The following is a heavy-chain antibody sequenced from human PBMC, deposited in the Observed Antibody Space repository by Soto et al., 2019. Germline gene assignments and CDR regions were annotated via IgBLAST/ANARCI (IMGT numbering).Heavy chain of an antibody. J-gene: IGHJ6*02. CDR1: GGCFSDYY. D-gene: IGHD3-10*01. CDR2: INHSGST. V-gene: IGHV4-34*01. Sequence: SETLSLTCAVYGGCFSDYYWSWIRQPPGKGLEWIGEINHSGSTNYNPSLKSRVTISVDTSKNHFSLKLSSVTAEDTAMYYCFIRDAYYYYGMDVWCQGKTVTVS. CDR3: FIRDAYYYYGMDV.